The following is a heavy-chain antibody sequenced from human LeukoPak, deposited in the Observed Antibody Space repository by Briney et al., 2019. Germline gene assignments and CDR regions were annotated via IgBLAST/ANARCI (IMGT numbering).Heavy chain of an antibody. J-gene: IGHJ4*02. D-gene: IGHD2-21*02. CDR1: GGSIGSGYY. Sequence: ASETLSLTCTVSGGSIGSGYYWAWIRQPPGKGLEWIGSIHYGGTTHYNPSLQSRVTISADTSKNQFALDLRSVTAADTAVYYCTRDIGDFVSDFWGQGTLVTVSS. V-gene: IGHV4-39*02. CDR3: TRDIGDFVSDF. CDR2: IHYGGTT.